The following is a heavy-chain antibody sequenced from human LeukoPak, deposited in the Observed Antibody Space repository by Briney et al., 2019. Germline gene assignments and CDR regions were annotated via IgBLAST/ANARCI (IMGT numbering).Heavy chain of an antibody. J-gene: IGHJ4*02. CDR1: GFTFSSYA. CDR2: ISGSGGST. D-gene: IGHD3-22*01. Sequence: GGSLRLSCAASGFTFSSYAMSWVRQAPGKGLEWVSAISGSGGSTYYADSVKGRFTTSRDNSKNTLYLQMNSLRAEDTAVYYCAKDLYDSSGYYPPNFDYWGQGTLVTVSS. CDR3: AKDLYDSSGYYPPNFDY. V-gene: IGHV3-23*01.